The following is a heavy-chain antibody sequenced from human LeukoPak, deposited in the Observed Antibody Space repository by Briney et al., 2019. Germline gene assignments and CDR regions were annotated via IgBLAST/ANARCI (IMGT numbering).Heavy chain of an antibody. Sequence: GGSLRLSCAASGFTFSSYGMSWVRQAPGKGLEWVSAISGSGGSTYYADSVKGRFTITRDNSKNTLYLQMNSLRAEDTAVYYCAKDYKDYSNYRLEANSWFDPWGQGTLVTVSS. V-gene: IGHV3-23*01. CDR3: AKDYKDYSNYRLEANSWFDP. CDR1: GFTFSSYG. J-gene: IGHJ5*02. CDR2: ISGSGGST. D-gene: IGHD4-11*01.